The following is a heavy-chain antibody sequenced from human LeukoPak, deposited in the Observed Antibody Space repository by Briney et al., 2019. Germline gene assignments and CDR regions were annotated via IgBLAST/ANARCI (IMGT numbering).Heavy chain of an antibody. CDR2: INPNRGGT. CDR1: GYTFTGYY. J-gene: IGHJ4*02. D-gene: IGHD3-22*01. Sequence: ASVKVSCKASGYTFTGYYIYWVRQAPGQGLEWMGWINPNRGGTNYAQKFQGRVTMTRDTSISTAYMELSSLRSDDTAVYYCARNPNDSSGYYYGNYFDYWGQGTLVTVSS. CDR3: ARNPNDSSGYYYGNYFDY. V-gene: IGHV1-2*02.